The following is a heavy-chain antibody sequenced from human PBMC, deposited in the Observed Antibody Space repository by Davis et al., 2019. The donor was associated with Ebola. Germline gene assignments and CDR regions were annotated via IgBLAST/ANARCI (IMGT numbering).Heavy chain of an antibody. J-gene: IGHJ4*02. CDR3: ARGHNYAHEY. V-gene: IGHV1-2*06. Sequence: ASVKVSCKASGYTFTDYNIHWMRQAPGQGLEWLGRVLLKRGATNYAQKFQDRVTMTRDTSISTVYMELSSLRYDDTADYYCARGHNYAHEYWGQGTLVTVSS. CDR2: VLLKRGAT. CDR1: GYTFTDYN. D-gene: IGHD4-11*01.